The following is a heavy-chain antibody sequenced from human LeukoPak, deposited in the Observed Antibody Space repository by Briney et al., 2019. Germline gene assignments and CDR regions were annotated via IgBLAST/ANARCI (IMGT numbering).Heavy chain of an antibody. V-gene: IGHV3-23*01. CDR1: GFTFSSYE. CDR3: AKAPVTTCRGAFCYPFDY. J-gene: IGHJ4*02. D-gene: IGHD2-15*01. Sequence: PGGSLRLSCAASGFTFSSYEMNWVRQAPGKGLEWVSAISDTGNTYHADSVKGRFTISRDSSKNTLFPQMNRLRPEDAAVYYCAKAPVTTCRGAFCYPFDYWGLGTLVTVSS. CDR2: ISDTGNT.